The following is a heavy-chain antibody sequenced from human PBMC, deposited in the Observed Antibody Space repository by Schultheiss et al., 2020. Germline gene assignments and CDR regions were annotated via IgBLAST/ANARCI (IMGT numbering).Heavy chain of an antibody. V-gene: IGHV3-30-3*01. CDR1: GFTFSSYA. D-gene: IGHD3-10*01. J-gene: IGHJ4*02. CDR3: ARGEGSGSYYMDY. Sequence: GESLKISCAASGFTFSSYAMHWVRQAPGKGLEWVAVISYDGSNKYYADSVKGRFTISRDNSKNTLYLQMNSLRAEDTAVYYCARGEGSGSYYMDYWGQGTLVTVSS. CDR2: ISYDGSNK.